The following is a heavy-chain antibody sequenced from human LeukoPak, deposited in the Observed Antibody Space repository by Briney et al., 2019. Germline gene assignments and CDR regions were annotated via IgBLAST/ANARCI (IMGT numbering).Heavy chain of an antibody. J-gene: IGHJ4*02. CDR2: MSFDGSSK. Sequence: GTSLRLSCAASGFTFSSYGMHWVRQAPGKGLEWVAVMSFDGSSKYYADSVKGRFTISRDNAKNTLYLQTNSLRVEDTAVYYCAKGAWRLTFAFDYWGQGALVTVSS. CDR3: AKGAWRLTFAFDY. CDR1: GFTFSSYG. V-gene: IGHV3-30*18. D-gene: IGHD3-10*01.